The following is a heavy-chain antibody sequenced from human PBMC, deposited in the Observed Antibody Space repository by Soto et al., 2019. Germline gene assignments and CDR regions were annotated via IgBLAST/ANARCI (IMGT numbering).Heavy chain of an antibody. CDR1: GFTFSTYA. V-gene: IGHV3-23*01. D-gene: IGHD2-2*01. Sequence: EVQLLESGGGLVQPGGSLRLSCAASGFTFSTYAMTWVRQAPGKGLEWVSSISASGGTTYYADSVKGRFTVSRDNSKNTPYLQMNSLRAEDTAVYFCARYATTSGYRPFDYWGQGTLVTVSS. CDR2: ISASGGTT. J-gene: IGHJ4*02. CDR3: ARYATTSGYRPFDY.